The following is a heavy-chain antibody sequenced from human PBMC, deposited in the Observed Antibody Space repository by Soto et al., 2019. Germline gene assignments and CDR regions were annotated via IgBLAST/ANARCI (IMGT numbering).Heavy chain of an antibody. CDR1: GGTFSSYA. Sequence: ASVKVSCKASGGTFSSYAISWVRQAPGQGLEWKGGIIPIFGTANYAQKFQGRVTITADESTSTAYTELSSLRSEDTAVYYCARGRVPIIAALRYDYWGQGTLVTVSS. V-gene: IGHV1-69*01. CDR2: IIPIFGTA. J-gene: IGHJ4*02. D-gene: IGHD6-6*01. CDR3: ARGRVPIIAALRYDY.